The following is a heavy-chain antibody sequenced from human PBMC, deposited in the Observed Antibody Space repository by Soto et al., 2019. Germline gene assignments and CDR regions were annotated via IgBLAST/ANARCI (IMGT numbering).Heavy chain of an antibody. CDR3: AASIFYYGMDV. Sequence: GESLKISCKGSGYTFTNYWIGWVCQMPGKGLEWMGIIYPGDSDTKYNPSFQGQVTISADKSITTTYLRWTSLKASETAIYYCAASIFYYGMDVWGQGTTVTSP. V-gene: IGHV5-51*01. CDR1: GYTFTNYW. J-gene: IGHJ6*02. CDR2: IYPGDSDT.